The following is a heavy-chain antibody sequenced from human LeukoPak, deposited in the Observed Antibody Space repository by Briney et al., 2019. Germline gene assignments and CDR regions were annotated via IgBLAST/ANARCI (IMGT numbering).Heavy chain of an antibody. J-gene: IGHJ4*02. Sequence: ASVKVSCKASGGTFSSYAISWVRHAPGQGLEWMGGIIPIFGTANYAQKFQGRVTITADESTSTAYMELSSLRSEDTAVYYCASDYYDSSGYYSPSVPFDYWGQGTLVTVSS. CDR2: IIPIFGTA. D-gene: IGHD3-22*01. V-gene: IGHV1-69*13. CDR3: ASDYYDSSGYYSPSVPFDY. CDR1: GGTFSSYA.